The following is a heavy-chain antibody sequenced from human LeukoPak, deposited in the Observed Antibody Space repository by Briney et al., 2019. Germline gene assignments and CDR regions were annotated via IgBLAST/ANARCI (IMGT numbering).Heavy chain of an antibody. V-gene: IGHV4-61*05. Sequence: SETLSLTCTVSGGSISSSSYYWGWIRQSPGKGLEWIGYIYYSGSTNYNPSLKSRVTIPVDTSKNQFSLKLSSVTAADTAVYYCARETCSGGSCFQFDFWGQGTLVTVSS. CDR1: GGSISSSSYY. D-gene: IGHD2-15*01. J-gene: IGHJ4*02. CDR3: ARETCSGGSCFQFDF. CDR2: IYYSGST.